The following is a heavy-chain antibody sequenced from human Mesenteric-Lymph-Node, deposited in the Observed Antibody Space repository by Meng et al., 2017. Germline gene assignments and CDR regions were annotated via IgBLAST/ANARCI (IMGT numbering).Heavy chain of an antibody. CDR2: ISGSGGST. CDR1: GFTFSSYA. Sequence: GESLKISCAASGFTFSSYAMSWVRQAPGKGLEWVSAISGSGGSTYYADSVKGRFTISRDNSKNTLYLQMNSLRAEDTAVYYCAKGGGGHYYYYYGMDVWGPGTTVPVSS. J-gene: IGHJ6*02. D-gene: IGHD1-26*01. V-gene: IGHV3-23*01. CDR3: AKGGGGHYYYYYGMDV.